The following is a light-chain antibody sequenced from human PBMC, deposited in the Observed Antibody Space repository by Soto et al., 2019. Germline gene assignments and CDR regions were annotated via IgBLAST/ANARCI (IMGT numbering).Light chain of an antibody. Sequence: EIVLTQSPGTLSLSPGEEATLSCRASQSVDSNYLAWYQQKPGQTPRLIIYGASGRADGIPHRFSGSGFGTDFTLTISKVEPGDFAVYYCQQYGTPRSVTFGQGTRLEI. CDR3: QQYGTPRSVT. V-gene: IGKV3-20*01. CDR2: GAS. CDR1: QSVDSNY. J-gene: IGKJ5*01.